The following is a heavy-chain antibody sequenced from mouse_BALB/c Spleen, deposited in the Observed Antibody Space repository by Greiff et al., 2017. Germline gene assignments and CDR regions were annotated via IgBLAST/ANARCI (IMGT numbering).Heavy chain of an antibody. CDR3: ARGEIPYDYDRYFDV. V-gene: IGHV3-8*02. Sequence: EVKVVESGPSLVKPSQTLSLTCSVTGDSITSGYWNWIRKFPGNKLEYMGYISYSGSTYYNPSLKSRISITRDTSKNQYYLQLNSVTTEDTATYYCARGEIPYDYDRYFDVWGAGTTVTVSS. J-gene: IGHJ1*01. CDR1: GDSITSGY. CDR2: ISYSGST. D-gene: IGHD2-4*01.